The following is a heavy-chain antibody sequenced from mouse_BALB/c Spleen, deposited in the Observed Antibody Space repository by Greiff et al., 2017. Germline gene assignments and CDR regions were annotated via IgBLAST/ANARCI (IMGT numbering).Heavy chain of an antibody. CDR1: GFTFSSFG. D-gene: IGHD1-1*01. CDR2: ISSGSSTI. V-gene: IGHV5-17*02. CDR3: ARHADGSSWFAY. Sequence: DVHLVESGGGLVQPGGSRKLSCAASGFTFSSFGMHWVRQAPEKGLEWVAYISSGSSTIYYPDSVKGRFTISRDNAKNTLYLQMSSLRSEDTAMYYCARHADGSSWFAYWGQGTLVTVSA. J-gene: IGHJ3*01.